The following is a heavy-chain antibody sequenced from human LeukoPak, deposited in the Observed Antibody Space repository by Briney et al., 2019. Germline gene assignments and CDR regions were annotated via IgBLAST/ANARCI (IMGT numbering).Heavy chain of an antibody. CDR2: IYYRGST. J-gene: IGHJ5*02. CDR1: GGSISSSPYY. CDR3: ARHYLSDGILSTFAP. D-gene: IGHD2-2*01. V-gene: IGHV4-39*01. Sequence: SETLSLTCTVSGGSISSSPYYWGWIRQPPGKGLEVIGTIYYRGSTYSNPSLNSRVTISLDTSKNQFSLRLRSVTAADTALYYCARHYLSDGILSTFAPWGQGTLVTVSS.